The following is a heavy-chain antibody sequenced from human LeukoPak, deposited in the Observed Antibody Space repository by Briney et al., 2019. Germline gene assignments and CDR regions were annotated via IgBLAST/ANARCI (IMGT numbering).Heavy chain of an antibody. Sequence: GGSLRLSCAASGFTFSSYGMHWVRQAPGKGLEWVAFIPYDEDNKYYADSVKGRFTISRDNSKNTLYLQMNSLRAEDTAVYYCATPRGGLTIGYWGLGTLVTVSS. CDR3: ATPRGGLTIGY. J-gene: IGHJ4*02. V-gene: IGHV3-30*02. CDR2: IPYDEDNK. D-gene: IGHD3-10*01. CDR1: GFTFSSYG.